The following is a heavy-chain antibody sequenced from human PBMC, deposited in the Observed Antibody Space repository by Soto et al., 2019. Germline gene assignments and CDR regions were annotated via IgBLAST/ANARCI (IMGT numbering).Heavy chain of an antibody. CDR1: GFTFSSYW. D-gene: IGHD5-12*01. CDR3: ARDEGSGYDGSPDAFDI. V-gene: IGHV3-7*01. Sequence: GGSLRLSCAASGFTFSSYWMSWVRQAPGKGLEWVANIKQDGSEKYYVDSVKGRFTISRDNAKNSLYLQMNSLRAEDTAVYFCARDEGSGYDGSPDAFDIWGQGTMVTVSS. J-gene: IGHJ3*02. CDR2: IKQDGSEK.